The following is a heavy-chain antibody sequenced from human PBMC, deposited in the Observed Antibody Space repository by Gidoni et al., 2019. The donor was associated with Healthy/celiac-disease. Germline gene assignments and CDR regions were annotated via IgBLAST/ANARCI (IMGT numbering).Heavy chain of an antibody. CDR2: ISYDGSNK. Sequence: QVQLVESGGGVVQPGRSLRLSCAASGFTFRSYAMHWVRQAPGKGLEWVAVISYDGSNKYYADSVKGRFTISRENSKNTLYLQMNSLRAEDTAVYYCARDILNRHRYSGYDYGFGMDVWGQGTTVTVSS. D-gene: IGHD5-12*01. V-gene: IGHV3-30-3*01. J-gene: IGHJ6*02. CDR3: ARDILNRHRYSGYDYGFGMDV. CDR1: GFTFRSYA.